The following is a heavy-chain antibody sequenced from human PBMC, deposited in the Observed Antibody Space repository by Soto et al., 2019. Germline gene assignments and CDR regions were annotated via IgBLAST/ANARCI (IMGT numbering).Heavy chain of an antibody. Sequence: PGGSLRLSCAASGFTFSNAWMNWVRQAPGKGLEWVGRIKSKTDGGTTDCAAPVKGRFTISRDDSKNTLYLQMNSLKTEDTAVYYCTTDPSGWFYYYGMDVWGQGTTVTVSS. D-gene: IGHD6-19*01. CDR2: IKSKTDGGTT. CDR3: TTDPSGWFYYYGMDV. J-gene: IGHJ6*02. V-gene: IGHV3-15*07. CDR1: GFTFSNAW.